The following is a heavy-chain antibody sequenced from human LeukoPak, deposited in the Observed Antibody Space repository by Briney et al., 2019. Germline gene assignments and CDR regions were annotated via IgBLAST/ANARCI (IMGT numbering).Heavy chain of an antibody. J-gene: IGHJ4*02. Sequence: PSETLSLTCAVYGGSFSGYYWSWIRQPPGKGLEWIGEINHSGSTNYNPSLKSRVTISVDTSKNQFSLKLSSVTAADTAVYYCARDSMKLGIAVAVDYWGQGTLVTVSS. V-gene: IGHV4-34*01. CDR1: GGSFSGYY. CDR2: INHSGST. D-gene: IGHD6-19*01. CDR3: ARDSMKLGIAVAVDY.